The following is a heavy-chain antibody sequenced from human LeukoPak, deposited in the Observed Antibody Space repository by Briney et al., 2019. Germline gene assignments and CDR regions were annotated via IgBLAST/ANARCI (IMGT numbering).Heavy chain of an antibody. CDR1: GITLCNYG. J-gene: IGHJ4*02. CDR3: AKECDYSPGHKFDL. V-gene: IGHV3-23*01. Sequence: GGSLRLSCAVSGITLCNYGMSGVRQAPGKGLEWVAGISDSGGRTNYADSVKGRFTISGDTSRTTLYLQMNGVRAEDTAVYYCAKECDYSPGHKFDLWGQGTLVTVSS. D-gene: IGHD3-10*01. CDR2: ISDSGGRT.